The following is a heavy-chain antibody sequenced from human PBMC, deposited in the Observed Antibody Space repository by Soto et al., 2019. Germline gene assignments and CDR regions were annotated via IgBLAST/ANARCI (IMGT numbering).Heavy chain of an antibody. CDR2: IIPVFGTT. Sequence: QEQLVQSGAEVKKPGSSVKVSCKDSGGLFSSFAISWVRQARGQGLEWMGGIIPVFGTTNYAQKFQGRVTITADESTNTAYMELSSLTSDDTAMYYCARGGGPYVWFNEFWGQGTQVTVSS. V-gene: IGHV1-69*01. CDR3: ARGGGPYVWFNEF. CDR1: GGLFSSFA. D-gene: IGHD3-16*01. J-gene: IGHJ4*02.